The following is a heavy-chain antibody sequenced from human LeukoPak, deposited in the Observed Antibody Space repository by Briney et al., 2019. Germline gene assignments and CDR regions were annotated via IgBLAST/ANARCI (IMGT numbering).Heavy chain of an antibody. CDR3: ARGDY. J-gene: IGHJ4*02. CDR2: ISYDGSNK. CDR1: GFTFSSYG. V-gene: IGHV3-30*03. Sequence: PGGSLRLSCAASGFTFSSYGMHWVRQAPGKGLEWVTFISYDGSNKYYADSVKGRFTISRDNSKNTLYLQMNSLRAEDTAVYYCARGDYWGQGTLVTVSS.